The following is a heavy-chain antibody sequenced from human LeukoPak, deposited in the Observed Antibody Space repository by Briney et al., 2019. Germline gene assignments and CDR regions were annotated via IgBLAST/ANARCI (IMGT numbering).Heavy chain of an antibody. CDR1: GYTFTGYY. Sequence: GASVKVSCKASGYTFTGYYMHWVRQAPGQGLEWMGWINPNSGGTNYAQKFQGRVTMTRDTSISTAYMELSRLRSDDTAVYYCARVDNYYGSGNWFDPWGQGTLVTVSS. J-gene: IGHJ5*02. CDR3: ARVDNYYGSGNWFDP. D-gene: IGHD3-10*01. CDR2: INPNSGGT. V-gene: IGHV1-2*02.